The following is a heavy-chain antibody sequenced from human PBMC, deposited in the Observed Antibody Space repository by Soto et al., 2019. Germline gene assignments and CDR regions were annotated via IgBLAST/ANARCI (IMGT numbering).Heavy chain of an antibody. CDR1: GCTFSGYG. CDR3: AKDLPGELLPTCFDS. V-gene: IGHV3-64D*06. Sequence: GGLLRVWWCAAGCTFSGYGMRRVRQTTGKGLEYVSAISSNGGSTYYADSVKGRFTISRDNSKNTLYLQMSSLRVDDTAVYYCAKDLPGELLPTCFDSWGQGTLVTVSS. J-gene: IGHJ5*01. CDR2: ISSNGGST. D-gene: IGHD1-26*01.